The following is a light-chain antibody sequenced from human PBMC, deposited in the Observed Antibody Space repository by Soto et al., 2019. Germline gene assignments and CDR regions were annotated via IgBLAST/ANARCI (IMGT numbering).Light chain of an antibody. V-gene: IGLV2-8*01. CDR2: DVN. J-gene: IGLJ3*02. CDR1: SSDVGAHNY. CDR3: SSYAGGNNWV. Sequence: QSVLTQPPSASGSPGQSLTISCTGTSSDVGAHNYVSWYQQNPGKAPKLMPYDVNKRPSGVPDRFSGSKSGNTASLTVSGLQAEDEADYYCSSYAGGNNWVFGGGTKLTVL.